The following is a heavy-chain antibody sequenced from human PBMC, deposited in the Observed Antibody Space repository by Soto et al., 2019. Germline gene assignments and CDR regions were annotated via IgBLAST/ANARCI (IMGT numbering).Heavy chain of an antibody. CDR3: ARDPGNWFDP. D-gene: IGHD1-1*01. J-gene: IGHJ5*02. CDR1: GDSVSSNSAA. CDR2: TYYRSKWYN. V-gene: IGHV6-1*01. Sequence: QTLSLTCAISGDSVSSNSAACNWIRQSPSRGLEWLGRTYYRSKWYNDYAVSVKSRITINPDTSKKQFSLQLNSVTHEDTAVYYCARDPGNWFDPWGQGTLVTVSS.